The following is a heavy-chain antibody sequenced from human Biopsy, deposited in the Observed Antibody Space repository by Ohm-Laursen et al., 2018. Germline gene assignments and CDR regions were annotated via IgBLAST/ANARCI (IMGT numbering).Heavy chain of an antibody. CDR1: GGSIISYY. D-gene: IGHD2-15*01. CDR2: ISNSGNT. J-gene: IGHJ4*02. CDR3: ARRGSGGRSFDY. V-gene: IGHV4-59*08. Sequence: SETLSLTCSVSGGSIISYYWTWIRQAPGKGLEWIGFISNSGNTNYNPSLKSRVTISADTSKNQFSLKLGSVTVADTAVFYCARRGSGGRSFDYWGQGSLVTVSS.